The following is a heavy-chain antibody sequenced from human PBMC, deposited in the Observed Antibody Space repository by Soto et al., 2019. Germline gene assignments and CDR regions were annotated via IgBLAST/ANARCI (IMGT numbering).Heavy chain of an antibody. V-gene: IGHV2-5*02. J-gene: IGHJ6*03. D-gene: IGHD1-7*01. Sequence: SGPTLVNPTQTLTLTCTFSGFSLSTSGVGVGWIRQPPGKALEWLALIYWDDDKRYSPSLKSRLTITKDTSKNQVVLTMTNMDPVDTATYYCAHSPLRTGTNLDFYYYMDVWGKGTTVTVSS. CDR3: AHSPLRTGTNLDFYYYMDV. CDR2: IYWDDDK. CDR1: GFSLSTSGVG.